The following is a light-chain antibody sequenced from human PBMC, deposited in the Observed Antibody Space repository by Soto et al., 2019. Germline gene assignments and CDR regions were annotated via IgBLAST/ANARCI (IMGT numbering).Light chain of an antibody. CDR2: GAS. J-gene: IGKJ1*01. CDR3: QHYNNWPRT. V-gene: IGKV3-15*01. Sequence: EIVMTQSPATLSVSPGERATLSCRASQSVSSNLAWYQQKPGQAPRLLIYGASTRATGIPARFSGSGSGTEFTLTISSLQSEDFAVYYCQHYNNWPRTFGXGT. CDR1: QSVSSN.